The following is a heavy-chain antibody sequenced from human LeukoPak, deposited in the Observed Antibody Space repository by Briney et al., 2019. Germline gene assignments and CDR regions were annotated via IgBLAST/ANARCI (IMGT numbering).Heavy chain of an antibody. Sequence: SETLSLTCTVSGGSISSRIYSWVWIRQPPGKGLEWIGSIYYSGSTYYNPSLKSRVTISVDTSKNQFSLKLSSVTAADTAVYYCARLPPLRYFDWSPPRSIDYWGQGTLVTVSS. CDR2: IYYSGST. CDR3: ARLPPLRYFDWSPPRSIDY. CDR1: GGSISSRIYS. V-gene: IGHV4-39*01. J-gene: IGHJ4*02. D-gene: IGHD3-9*01.